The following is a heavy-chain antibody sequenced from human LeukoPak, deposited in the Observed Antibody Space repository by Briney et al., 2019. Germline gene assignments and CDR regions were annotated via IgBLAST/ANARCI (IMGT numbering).Heavy chain of an antibody. D-gene: IGHD6-13*01. CDR3: ARGRDSSSWYHSHFDY. Sequence: SETLSLTCAVYGGSFSGYYWSWVRQPPGKGMEWIGEINHTGSTNYNPSPKSRVTISVDTSKNQFSLKLSSVTAADTAVYYCARGRDSSSWYHSHFDYWGQGTLVTVSS. J-gene: IGHJ4*02. CDR2: INHTGST. V-gene: IGHV4-34*01. CDR1: GGSFSGYY.